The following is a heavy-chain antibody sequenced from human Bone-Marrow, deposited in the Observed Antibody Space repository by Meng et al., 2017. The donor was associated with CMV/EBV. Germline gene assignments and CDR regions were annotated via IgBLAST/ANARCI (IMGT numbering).Heavy chain of an antibody. Sequence: TWAVSGASISSNNWWSWVRQPPGKGLEWIGEIYNSGSANYNPSLNSRVTISVDKSKNQLSLKVTSMTAADTAVYYCARDLGTVAPGYWGQGTLVTVSS. CDR1: GASISSNNW. CDR2: IYNSGSA. V-gene: IGHV4-4*02. J-gene: IGHJ4*02. D-gene: IGHD4-23*01. CDR3: ARDLGTVAPGY.